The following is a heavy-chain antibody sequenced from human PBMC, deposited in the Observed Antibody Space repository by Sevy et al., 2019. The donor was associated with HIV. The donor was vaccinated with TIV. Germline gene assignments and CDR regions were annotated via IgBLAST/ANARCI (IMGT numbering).Heavy chain of an antibody. CDR1: GGTFSSYA. CDR2: IIPIFGTA. V-gene: IGHV1-69*13. Sequence: ASVKVSCKASGGTFSSYAISWVRQAPGQGLEWMGGIIPIFGTANYAQTFQGRVTITADESTSTAYMELSSLRSEDTAVYYCARERLADSSSFDPWGQGTLVTVSS. CDR3: ARERLADSSSFDP. J-gene: IGHJ5*02. D-gene: IGHD6-6*01.